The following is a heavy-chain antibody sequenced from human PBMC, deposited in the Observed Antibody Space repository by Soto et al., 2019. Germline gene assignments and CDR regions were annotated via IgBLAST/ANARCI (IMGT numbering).Heavy chain of an antibody. J-gene: IGHJ4*02. CDR1: GYTFTSYY. D-gene: IGHD2-15*01. Sequence: ASVKVSCNASGYTFTSYYIHWVRKDPGQGLEWMGIINPSGGSTVDAQKFQGRVTMTRDTSTSTVYMELSSLRSEDTAVYYCARDGRYCSGGSCSMGLYFDYCGQGTLVTVSS. CDR2: INPSGGST. CDR3: ARDGRYCSGGSCSMGLYFDY. V-gene: IGHV1-46*01.